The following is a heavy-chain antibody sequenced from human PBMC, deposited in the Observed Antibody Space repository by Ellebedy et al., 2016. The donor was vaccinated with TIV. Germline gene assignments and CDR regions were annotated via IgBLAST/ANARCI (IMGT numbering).Heavy chain of an antibody. D-gene: IGHD3-10*01. CDR2: IYYSGTT. CDR1: GGSISTSNFY. Sequence: MPSETLSLTCTVSGGSISTSNFYWGWVRQPPGKGLEWIGTIYYSGTTQYNPSLKSRVTISVDTFKDQFSLKMSSVTAADTAIYYCARGYYNSGKYFSPGEWGQGTLVTVSS. J-gene: IGHJ4*01. V-gene: IGHV4-39*07. CDR3: ARGYYNSGKYFSPGE.